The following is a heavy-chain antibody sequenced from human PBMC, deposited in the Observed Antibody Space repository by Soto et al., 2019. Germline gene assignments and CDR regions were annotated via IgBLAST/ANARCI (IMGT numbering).Heavy chain of an antibody. J-gene: IGHJ5*02. CDR2: MNTNTNTT. V-gene: IGHV1-8*01. Sequence: APGQGLEWIGWMNTNTNTTDSAEVFEGRVSLTWDTSISTAYMQLNSLKIDDTAVYYCAREVVETSSLWLDPWGQGTLVTVSS. D-gene: IGHD6-6*01. CDR3: AREVVETSSLWLDP.